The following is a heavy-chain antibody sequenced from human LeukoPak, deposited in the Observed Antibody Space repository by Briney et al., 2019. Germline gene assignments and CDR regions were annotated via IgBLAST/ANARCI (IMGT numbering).Heavy chain of an antibody. V-gene: IGHV1-69*13. D-gene: IGHD3-3*01. CDR3: ARGRYDFWRAYYYYYMDV. CDR2: IIPIFGTA. Sequence: VASVKVSYKASGGTFSSYAISWVRQAPGQGLEWMGGIIPIFGTANYAQKFQGRVTITADESTSTAYMELSSLRSEDTAVYYCARGRYDFWRAYYYYYMDVWGKGTTVTVSS. CDR1: GGTFSSYA. J-gene: IGHJ6*03.